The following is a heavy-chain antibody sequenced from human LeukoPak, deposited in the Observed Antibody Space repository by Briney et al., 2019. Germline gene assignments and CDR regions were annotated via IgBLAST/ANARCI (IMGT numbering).Heavy chain of an antibody. D-gene: IGHD3-3*01. V-gene: IGHV3-11*06. Sequence: GGSLRLSCAASGFTFSDYYMSWIRQAPGKGLEWISYISSSSSYTNYADSVKGRFTISRDNAKNSLYLQMNSLRAEDTAVYYCARDTKRFQKYYFDYWGQGTLVTVFS. CDR1: GFTFSDYY. CDR2: ISSSSSYT. CDR3: ARDTKRFQKYYFDY. J-gene: IGHJ4*02.